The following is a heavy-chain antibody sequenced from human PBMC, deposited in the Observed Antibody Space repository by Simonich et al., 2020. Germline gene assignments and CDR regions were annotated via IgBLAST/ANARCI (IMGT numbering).Heavy chain of an antibody. J-gene: IGHJ4*02. V-gene: IGHV4-39*01. D-gene: IGHD3-22*01. CDR1: GGSISSSSYY. CDR2: IYFSGST. CDR3: ARHYYDSSGYFDY. Sequence: QLQLQESGPGLVKPSETLSLTCTVSGGSISSSSYYWGWIRQPPGKGLEWIGSIYFSGSTYCNPSLKSRVTISVDTSKNQFSLKLSSVTAADTAVYYCARHYYDSSGYFDYWGQGTLVTVSS.